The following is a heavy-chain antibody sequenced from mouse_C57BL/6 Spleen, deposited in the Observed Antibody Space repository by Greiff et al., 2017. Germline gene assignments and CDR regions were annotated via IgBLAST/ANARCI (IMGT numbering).Heavy chain of an antibody. V-gene: IGHV1-52*01. D-gene: IGHD1-1*01. CDR2: IDPSDSET. J-gene: IGHJ2*01. Sequence: VQLQQPGAELVRPGSSVKLSCKASGYTFTSYWMHWVKQRPIQGLEWIGNIDPSDSETHYNQKFKDKATLTVDKSSSTAYMQLSSLTSEDSAVYYCAREATTVVDFDYWGQGTTLTVSS. CDR3: AREATTVVDFDY. CDR1: GYTFTSYW.